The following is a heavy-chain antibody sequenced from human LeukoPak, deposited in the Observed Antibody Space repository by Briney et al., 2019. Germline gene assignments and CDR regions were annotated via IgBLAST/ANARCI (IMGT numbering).Heavy chain of an antibody. V-gene: IGHV4-59*08. Sequence: SETLSLTYTVSGGSVSSHYWTWIRQPPGKGLHWVAYTNHVGSTDYNPSLKSRVTISVDTSKNQFSLKLSSVTAADTAVYYCARHYDGRGSGSYYEDYWGQGTLVIVSS. CDR3: ARHYDGRGSGSYYEDY. CDR2: TNHVGST. D-gene: IGHD1-26*01. J-gene: IGHJ4*02. CDR1: GGSVSSHY.